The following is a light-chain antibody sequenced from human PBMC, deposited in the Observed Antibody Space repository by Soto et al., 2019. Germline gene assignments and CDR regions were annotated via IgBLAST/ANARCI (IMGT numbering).Light chain of an antibody. CDR3: QHCNSYSEA. Sequence: DIQMTQSPSTLSGSVGDRVTITCRASQTISSWLAWYQQKPGKAPKLLIYKASTLKSGVPSRFSGSGSGTEFTLTISSRQPDDFATYYCQHCNSYSEAFGQGTKVELK. V-gene: IGKV1-5*03. CDR2: KAS. J-gene: IGKJ1*01. CDR1: QTISSW.